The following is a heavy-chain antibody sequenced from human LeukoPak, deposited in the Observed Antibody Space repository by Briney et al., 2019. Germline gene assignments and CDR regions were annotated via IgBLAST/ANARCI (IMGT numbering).Heavy chain of an antibody. J-gene: IGHJ6*03. CDR1: GVSISAYY. CDR3: ARVGGSYFGADYYYYMDV. D-gene: IGHD1-26*01. V-gene: IGHV4-59*01. CDR2: IYYSGST. Sequence: SETLSLTCTVSGVSISAYYWSWIRQPPGKGLEWIGYIYYSGSTNYNPSLKSRVTISLDTSKNQFSLRLSSVTAADTAVYYCARVGGSYFGADYYYYMDVWGKGTTVTISS.